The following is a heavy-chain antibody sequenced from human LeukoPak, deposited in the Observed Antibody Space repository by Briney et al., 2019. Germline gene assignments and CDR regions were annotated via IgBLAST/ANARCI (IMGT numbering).Heavy chain of an antibody. J-gene: IGHJ2*01. D-gene: IGHD6-19*01. CDR1: GFTFSNYA. CDR3: AKYSGVAGHQRRPDL. CDR2: ISYDGRNK. V-gene: IGHV3-30*18. Sequence: GGSLRLSCAASGFTFSNYAMPWVRQAPGKGLEWVAVISYDGRNKYYADSVKGRFTISRDNSKNTLYLQMNSLRAEDTAVYYCAKYSGVAGHQRRPDLWGRGTLVTVSS.